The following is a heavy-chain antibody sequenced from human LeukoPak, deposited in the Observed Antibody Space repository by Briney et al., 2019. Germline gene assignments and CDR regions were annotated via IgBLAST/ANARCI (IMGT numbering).Heavy chain of an antibody. J-gene: IGHJ4*02. CDR2: INHSGST. Sequence: SETLSLTCAVYGGSFSGYYWSWIRQPPGKGLEWIGEINHSGSTNYNPSLKSRVTISVDTSKNQFSLKLSSVTAADTAVYYCARGFEDSRDGYNLFDYWGQGTLVTVSS. CDR1: GGSFSGYY. D-gene: IGHD5-24*01. CDR3: ARGFEDSRDGYNLFDY. V-gene: IGHV4-34*01.